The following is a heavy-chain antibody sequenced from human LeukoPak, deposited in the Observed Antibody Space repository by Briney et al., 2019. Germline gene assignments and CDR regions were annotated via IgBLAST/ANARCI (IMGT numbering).Heavy chain of an antibody. CDR2: IKQDGSEK. CDR1: GFTFSSYW. CDR3: ARDQRPVPAAINYYYGMHV. J-gene: IGHJ6*04. D-gene: IGHD2-2*02. Sequence: GGSLRLSCVASGFTFSSYWISWVRQAPGKGLEWVANIKQDGSEKYYVDSVKGRFTISRDNAKNSLYLQVNSLRAEDTAVYYCARDQRPVPAAINYYYGMHVWGKGTTVTVSS. V-gene: IGHV3-7*03.